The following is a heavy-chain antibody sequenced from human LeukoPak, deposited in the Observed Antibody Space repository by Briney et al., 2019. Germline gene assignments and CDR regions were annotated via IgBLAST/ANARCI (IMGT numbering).Heavy chain of an antibody. J-gene: IGHJ5*02. CDR3: ARAVYSDYDYSNHGRADP. D-gene: IGHD5-12*01. CDR1: GGTFSSYA. Sequence: ASVKVSCKASGGTFSSYAISWVRQAPGQGLEWMGWISAYNGNTNYAQKLQGRVTMTTDTSTSTAYMELRSLRSDDTAVYYCARAVYSDYDYSNHGRADPWGQGTLVTVSS. V-gene: IGHV1-18*01. CDR2: ISAYNGNT.